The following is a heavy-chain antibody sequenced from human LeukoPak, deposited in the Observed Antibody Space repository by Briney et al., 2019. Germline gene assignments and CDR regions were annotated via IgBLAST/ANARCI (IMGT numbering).Heavy chain of an antibody. D-gene: IGHD3-10*01. Sequence: SETLSLTCTVSGGSISSYYWSWIRQPPGKGLEWIGYIYYSGSTNYNPSLKSRVTISVDTSKNQFSLKLSSVTAADTAVNYCARVITSYGSGPKGDDAFDIWGQGTMVTVSS. V-gene: IGHV4-59*01. CDR3: ARVITSYGSGPKGDDAFDI. CDR2: IYYSGST. J-gene: IGHJ3*02. CDR1: GGSISSYY.